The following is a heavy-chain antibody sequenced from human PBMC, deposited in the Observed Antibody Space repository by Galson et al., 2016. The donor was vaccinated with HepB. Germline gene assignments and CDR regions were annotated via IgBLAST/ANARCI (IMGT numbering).Heavy chain of an antibody. D-gene: IGHD5/OR15-5a*01. V-gene: IGHV3-23*01. CDR2: ISRSGDVP. Sequence: SLRLSCAGSGFSFNDYAVNWVRQAPGTGLEWVSGISRSGDVPYYADSVKGHFRISRDNARSTVYLEMNSLRVDDSAVYYCAKVQGGYSVFWGQGMLVSVSS. CDR3: AKVQGGYSVF. CDR1: GFSFNDYA. J-gene: IGHJ4*02.